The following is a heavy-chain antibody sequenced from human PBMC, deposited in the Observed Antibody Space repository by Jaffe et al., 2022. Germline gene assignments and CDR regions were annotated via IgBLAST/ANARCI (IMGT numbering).Heavy chain of an antibody. Sequence: QVQLQQWGAGLLKPSETLSLTCTVYGGSFSGYYWTWIRQPPGKGLEWIGEVNHSESTDYNPSLRSRVTISLDTSKNQFSLKVTSVTAADTAVYYCARGGDLRQLLLVYWGQGTLVTVSS. CDR1: GGSFSGYY. D-gene: IGHD3-10*01. CDR3: ARGGDLRQLLLVY. CDR2: VNHSEST. J-gene: IGHJ4*02. V-gene: IGHV4-34*02.